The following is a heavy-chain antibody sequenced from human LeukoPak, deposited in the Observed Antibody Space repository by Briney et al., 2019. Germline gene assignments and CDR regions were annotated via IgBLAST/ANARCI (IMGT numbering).Heavy chain of an antibody. CDR2: INSDGSST. D-gene: IGHD2-15*01. J-gene: IGHJ4*02. CDR3: ARVGMVVAAPFDY. CDR1: GFTLSSYW. Sequence: GRSLRLSCPPSGFTLSSYWMHWTRQAPGDGLVWVSRINSDGSSTSYADCVKGRFTAYRDNGKNTLYLQMNSLRAEGTAVYYCARVGMVVAAPFDYWGEGTLVTVSS. V-gene: IGHV3-74*01.